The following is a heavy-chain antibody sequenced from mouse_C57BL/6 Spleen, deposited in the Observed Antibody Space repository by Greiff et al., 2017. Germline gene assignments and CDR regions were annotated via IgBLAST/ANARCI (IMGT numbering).Heavy chain of an antibody. CDR2: INYDGSST. CDR3: ARRSRYFDV. Sequence: EVQVVESEGGLVQPGSSMKLSCTASGFTFSDYYMAWVRQVPEKGLEWVANINYDGSSTYYLDSLKSRFIISRDNAKNILYLQMSSLKSEDTATYYCARRSRYFDVWGTGTTVTVSS. CDR1: GFTFSDYY. J-gene: IGHJ1*03. V-gene: IGHV5-16*02.